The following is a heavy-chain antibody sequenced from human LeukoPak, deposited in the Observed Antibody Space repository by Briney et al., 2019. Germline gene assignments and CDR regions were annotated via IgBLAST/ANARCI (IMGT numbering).Heavy chain of an antibody. Sequence: SETLSLTCTVSGGSISSYYWSWIRQPPGKGLEWIGYIYYSGNTDYNPSLKSRVTISVDTSKNQFSLKLSSVTTADTAVYYCARLTYDYGAFDIWGQGTLVTVSS. V-gene: IGHV4-59*08. CDR1: GGSISSYY. CDR2: IYYSGNT. J-gene: IGHJ4*02. D-gene: IGHD4-17*01. CDR3: ARLTYDYGAFDI.